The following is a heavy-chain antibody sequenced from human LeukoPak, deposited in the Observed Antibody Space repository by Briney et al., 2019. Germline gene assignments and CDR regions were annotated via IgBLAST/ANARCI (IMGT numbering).Heavy chain of an antibody. J-gene: IGHJ4*02. D-gene: IGHD2-21*01. V-gene: IGHV3-23*01. CDR1: GFSFNDYG. CDR2: ISCSGGST. Sequence: PGGSLRLSCAASGFSFNDYGMSWVRQPPGKGLEWVSAISCSGGSTYYAPSVKGRFTISVDTSKNKLFLQMSSLRAEDTAVYYCARLLPLGYYFDYWDRGTLVIVS. CDR3: ARLLPLGYYFDY.